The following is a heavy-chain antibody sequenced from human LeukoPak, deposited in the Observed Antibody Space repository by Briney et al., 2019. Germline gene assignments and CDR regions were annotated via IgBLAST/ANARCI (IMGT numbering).Heavy chain of an antibody. CDR2: INQDGTEK. Sequence: PGGSLRLSCAASGFSFTTYWMSWVRQAQGKGLEWVANINQDGTEKYYVDSVKGRFTISRDNGKNSLYLQMNSLRVEDTAVYYCAKLAKYFYGAETFYFFEHWGQGTPVTVSS. CDR1: GFSFTTYW. CDR3: AKLAKYFYGAETFYFFEH. V-gene: IGHV3-7*01. J-gene: IGHJ4*02. D-gene: IGHD3-10*01.